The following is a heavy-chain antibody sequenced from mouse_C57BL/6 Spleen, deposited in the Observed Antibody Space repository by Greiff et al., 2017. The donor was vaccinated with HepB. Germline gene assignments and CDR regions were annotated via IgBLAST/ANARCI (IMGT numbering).Heavy chain of an antibody. Sequence: EVQRVESGGGLVKPGGSLKLSCAASGFTFSSYAMSWVRQTPEKRLEWVATISDGGSYTYYPDNVKGRFTISRDNAKNNLYLQMSQLKSEDTAMYYCARAAYGSHFDYWGQGTTLTVSS. CDR2: ISDGGSYT. D-gene: IGHD1-1*01. CDR3: ARAAYGSHFDY. V-gene: IGHV5-4*01. CDR1: GFTFSSYA. J-gene: IGHJ2*01.